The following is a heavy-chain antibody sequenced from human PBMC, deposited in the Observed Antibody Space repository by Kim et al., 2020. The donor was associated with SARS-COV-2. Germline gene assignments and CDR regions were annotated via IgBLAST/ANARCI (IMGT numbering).Heavy chain of an antibody. CDR1: GGSISSSSYY. Sequence: SETLSLTCTVSGGSISSSSYYWGWIRQPPGKGLEWIGSIYYSGSTYYNPSLKSRVTISVDTSKNQFSLKLSSVTAADTAVYYCARLHLGDYEDYWGQGTL. J-gene: IGHJ4*02. CDR2: IYYSGST. D-gene: IGHD4-17*01. V-gene: IGHV4-39*01. CDR3: ARLHLGDYEDY.